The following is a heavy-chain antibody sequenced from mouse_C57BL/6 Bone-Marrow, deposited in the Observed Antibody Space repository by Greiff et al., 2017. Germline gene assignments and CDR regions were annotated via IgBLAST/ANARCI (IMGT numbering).Heavy chain of an antibody. CDR1: GFTFSSYG. CDR2: ISSGGSYT. V-gene: IGHV5-6*01. J-gene: IGHJ4*01. D-gene: IGHD2-12*01. Sequence: EVKLVESGGDLVKPGGSLKLSCAASGFTFSSYGMSWVRQTPDKRLEWVATISSGGSYTYYPDSVKGRFTISRDNAKNTLYLQMSSLKSEDTAMYYCARGTTSGYYYAMDYWGQGTSVTVSS. CDR3: ARGTTSGYYYAMDY.